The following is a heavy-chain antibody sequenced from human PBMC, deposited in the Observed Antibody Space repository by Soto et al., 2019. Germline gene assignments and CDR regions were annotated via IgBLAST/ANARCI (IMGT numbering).Heavy chain of an antibody. Sequence: HLVQSGPEVKRPGASITVSCKTSGDTFANFGLSWVRQAPGQGLEWMGWIATYNNNKNYAQKFQGRLTLTTDTSTSTAYMELESLGYDDTAVYYCARVVRGVVNWFDPWGHGTLVTVSS. J-gene: IGHJ5*02. CDR1: GDTFANFG. D-gene: IGHD3-10*01. CDR3: ARVVRGVVNWFDP. CDR2: IATYNNNK. V-gene: IGHV1-18*01.